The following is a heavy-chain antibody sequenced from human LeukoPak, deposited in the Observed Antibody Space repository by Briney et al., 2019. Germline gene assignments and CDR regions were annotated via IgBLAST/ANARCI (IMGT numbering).Heavy chain of an antibody. CDR1: GFTFSNYI. J-gene: IGHJ4*02. CDR2: ILENGSYQ. Sequence: GGSLRLSCAASGFTFSNYIMHWVRQAPGKGLDWVAVILENGSYQYYADSVRGRFTISTDNSKNTLYLQMNSLRAEDTALYYCAKGLERESRLDSWGQGTLVTVSS. CDR3: AKGLERESRLDS. V-gene: IGHV3-30*04. D-gene: IGHD1-1*01.